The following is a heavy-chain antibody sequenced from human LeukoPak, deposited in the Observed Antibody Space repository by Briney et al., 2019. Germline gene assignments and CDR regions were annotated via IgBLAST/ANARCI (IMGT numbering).Heavy chain of an antibody. D-gene: IGHD2-21*02. V-gene: IGHV1-2*04. CDR3: AISYCGGDCSTGFDY. J-gene: IGHJ4*02. CDR1: GYTFTGYY. Sequence: GASVKVSCKASGYTFTGYYMHWVRQAPGQGLEWMGWINPNSGGTNYAQKFQGWVTMTRDTSISTAYMELSRLRSDDTAVYYCAISYCGGDCSTGFDYWGQGTLVTVSS. CDR2: INPNSGGT.